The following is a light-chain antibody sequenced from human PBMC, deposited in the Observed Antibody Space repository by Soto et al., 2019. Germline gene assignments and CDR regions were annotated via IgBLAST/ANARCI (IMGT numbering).Light chain of an antibody. CDR2: GNS. CDR3: QSYDSSLSGVV. CDR1: SSKIGAGYD. Sequence: QSVLTQPPSVSGAPGQRVTISCTGSSSKIGAGYDVHWYQQLPGTAPKLLIYGNSNRPSGVPDRFSGSKSVTSASLAITGLQAEDEADYYCQSYDSSLSGVVFGGGTKVTVL. V-gene: IGLV1-40*01. J-gene: IGLJ2*01.